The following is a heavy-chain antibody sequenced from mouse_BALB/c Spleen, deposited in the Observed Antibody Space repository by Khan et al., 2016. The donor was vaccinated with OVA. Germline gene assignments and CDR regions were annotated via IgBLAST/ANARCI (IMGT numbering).Heavy chain of an antibody. D-gene: IGHD2-5*01. CDR1: GYTFTSYW. J-gene: IGHJ2*01. Sequence: QVQLQQPGAELMKAGASVKMSCKASGYTFTSYWMHWVKQRLGQGLEWFAETNPTNGRTYYNEKFKSKATLTVDKSSSTAYMLLSSPTFEDSSVYFCARNKSIVYSYFDYWGQGTTLTVSS. V-gene: IGHV1S81*02. CDR3: ARNKSIVYSYFDY. CDR2: TNPTNGRT.